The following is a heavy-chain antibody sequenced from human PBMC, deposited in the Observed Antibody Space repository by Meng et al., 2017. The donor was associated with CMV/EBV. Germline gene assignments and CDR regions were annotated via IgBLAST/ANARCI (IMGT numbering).Heavy chain of an antibody. CDR1: GFTFSSYA. J-gene: IGHJ4*02. Sequence: GESLKISCAASGFTFSSYAMSWVRQAPGKGLEWVANIKQDGSEKYYVDSVKGRFTISRDNAKNSLYLQMNSLRAEDTAVYYCARASSILTGYYYYWGQGTLVTVSS. CDR3: ARASSILTGYYYY. D-gene: IGHD3-9*01. CDR2: IKQDGSEK. V-gene: IGHV3-7*01.